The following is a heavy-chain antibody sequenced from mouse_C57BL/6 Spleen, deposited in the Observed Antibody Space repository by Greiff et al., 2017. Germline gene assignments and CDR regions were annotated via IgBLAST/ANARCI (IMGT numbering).Heavy chain of an antibody. D-gene: IGHD2-4*01. CDR1: GFSLTSYA. CDR3: DRSLPYDYGYFDY. V-gene: IGHV2-9-1*01. J-gene: IGHJ2*01. Sequence: VHLVESGPGLVAPSQSLSITCTVSGFSLTSYAISWVRQTPGKGLEWLGVIWTGGGTNYNSALKSRLSISKDNSQCQVFLKMNSLQTQETAGYYGDRSLPYDYGYFDYWGQGTTLTVSS. CDR2: IWTGGGT.